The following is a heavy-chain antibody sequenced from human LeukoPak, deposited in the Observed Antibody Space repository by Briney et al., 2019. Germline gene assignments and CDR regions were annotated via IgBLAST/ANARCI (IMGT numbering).Heavy chain of an antibody. CDR2: IKSKTDGGTT. CDR1: GFTFSNAW. J-gene: IGHJ6*02. V-gene: IGHV3-15*01. Sequence: GGSLRLSCAASGFTFSNAWMSWVRQAPGKGLEWVGRIKSKTDGGTTDYAAPVKGRFTISRDDSKNTLYLQMNSLRAEDTAVYYCAKITIFRGMDVWGQGTTVTVSS. D-gene: IGHD3-3*01. CDR3: AKITIFRGMDV.